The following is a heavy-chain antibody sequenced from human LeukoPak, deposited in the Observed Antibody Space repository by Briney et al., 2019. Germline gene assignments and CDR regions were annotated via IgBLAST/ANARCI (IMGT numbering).Heavy chain of an antibody. J-gene: IGHJ4*02. V-gene: IGHV3-23*01. CDR2: ISGSGGST. CDR1: GFTFSSYA. D-gene: IGHD3-22*01. Sequence: PGGSLRLSCAASGFTFSSYAMSWVRQAPGKGLEWVSAISGSGGSTYYADSVKGRFTISRDNSKNTLYLQMNSLRAEDTAVYYCASRRTNYYYDSSGYSFGWGQGTLVTVSS. CDR3: ASRRTNYYYDSSGYSFG.